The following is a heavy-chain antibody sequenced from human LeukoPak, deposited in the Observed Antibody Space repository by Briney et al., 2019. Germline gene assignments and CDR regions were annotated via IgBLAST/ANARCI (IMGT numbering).Heavy chain of an antibody. J-gene: IGHJ5*02. CDR3: AREGLGGELLNWFDP. Sequence: GGSLRLSCAASGFTFSSYAMHWVRQAPGKGLEWVAVISYDGSNKYYADSVKGRFTISRDNSKNTLYLQMNSLRAEDTAVYYCAREGLGGELLNWFDPWGQGTLVTVSS. CDR2: ISYDGSNK. V-gene: IGHV3-30*04. D-gene: IGHD1-26*01. CDR1: GFTFSSYA.